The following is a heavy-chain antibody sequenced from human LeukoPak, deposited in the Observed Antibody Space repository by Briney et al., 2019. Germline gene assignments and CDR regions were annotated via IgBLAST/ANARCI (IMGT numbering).Heavy chain of an antibody. V-gene: IGHV3-30*04. D-gene: IGHD2-2*01. Sequence: PGGSLRLSCAASGFTFSSYAMHWVRQAPGKGLERVAVISYDGSNKYYADSVKGRFTISRDNSKNTLYLQMNSLRAEDTAVYYCARDNEEIVVVPAAIDYWGQGTLVTVSS. CDR3: ARDNEEIVVVPAAIDY. CDR1: GFTFSSYA. CDR2: ISYDGSNK. J-gene: IGHJ4*02.